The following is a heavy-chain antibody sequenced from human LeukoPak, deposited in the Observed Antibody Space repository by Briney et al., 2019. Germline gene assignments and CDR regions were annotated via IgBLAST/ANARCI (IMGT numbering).Heavy chain of an antibody. Sequence: PSETLSLTCTVSGGSISNYYWSWIRQPPGKGLEWIGSIYYSGSTTYNPSLKSRVTISVDTSKNQFSLKLSSVTAADTAVYYCARGDTAMVNGFDPWGQGTLVTVSS. CDR3: ARGDTAMVNGFDP. D-gene: IGHD5-18*01. CDR2: IYYSGST. CDR1: GGSISNYY. V-gene: IGHV4-59*08. J-gene: IGHJ5*02.